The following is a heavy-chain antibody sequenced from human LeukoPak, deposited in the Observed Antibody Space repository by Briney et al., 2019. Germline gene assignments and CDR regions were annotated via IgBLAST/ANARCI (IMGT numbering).Heavy chain of an antibody. Sequence: PSETLSLTCTVSGGSIDNSHYYWGWIRQPPGEGLEWIASIHYSGSTHYNPSLKSRVTISVDTSKNQFSLKLSSVTAADTAVYYGVRLASGLIDYWGQGTLVTVSS. CDR1: GGSIDNSHYY. CDR2: IHYSGST. J-gene: IGHJ4*02. D-gene: IGHD6-19*01. CDR3: VRLASGLIDY. V-gene: IGHV4-39*01.